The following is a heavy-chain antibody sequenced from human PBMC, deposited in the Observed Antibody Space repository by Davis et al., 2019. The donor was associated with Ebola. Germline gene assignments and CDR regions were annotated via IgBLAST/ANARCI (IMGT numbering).Heavy chain of an antibody. Sequence: PGGSLRLSCAASGFTFSSYSMNWVRQAPGKGLEWVSSISSSSSYIYYADSVKGRFTISRDNAKNSLYLQMNSLRAEDTAVYYCARAGGSRDGYNNYFDYWGQGTLVTVSS. CDR1: GFTFSSYS. V-gene: IGHV3-21*01. CDR3: ARAGGSRDGYNNYFDY. CDR2: ISSSSSYI. J-gene: IGHJ4*02. D-gene: IGHD5-24*01.